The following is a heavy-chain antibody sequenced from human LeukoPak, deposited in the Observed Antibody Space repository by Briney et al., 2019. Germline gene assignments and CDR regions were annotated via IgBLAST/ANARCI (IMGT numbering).Heavy chain of an antibody. CDR2: TYYRSKWYK. J-gene: IGHJ4*02. D-gene: IGHD2-15*01. V-gene: IGHV6-1*01. CDR1: VDSVSITSAA. Sequence: SSQTLSLTCAISVDSVSITSAACKSIRQSPSRGLGCHARTYYRSKWYKDYAVSVKSRIAINADTSKNQFSLQLNSVTPEDTAVYYCARNCGTGDTGCSHWAQGTLVTVSS. CDR3: ARNCGTGDTGCSH.